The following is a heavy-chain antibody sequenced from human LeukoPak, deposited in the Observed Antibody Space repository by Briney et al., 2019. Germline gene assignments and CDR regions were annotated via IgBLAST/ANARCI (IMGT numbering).Heavy chain of an antibody. CDR1: GGSISSYY. V-gene: IGHV4-59*12. CDR3: ARRFRGYSAYDTIDY. CDR2: IYYSGST. J-gene: IGHJ4*02. D-gene: IGHD5-12*01. Sequence: PSETLSLTCTVSGGSISSYYWSWIRQPPGKGLEWIGYIYYSGSTNYNPSLKSRVTISLDTSKNQFSLKLSSVTAADTAVYYCARRFRGYSAYDTIDYWGQGTLVTVSS.